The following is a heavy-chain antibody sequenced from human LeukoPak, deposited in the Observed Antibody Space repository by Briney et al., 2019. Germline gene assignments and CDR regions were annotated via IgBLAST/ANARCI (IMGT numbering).Heavy chain of an antibody. V-gene: IGHV4-39*01. CDR1: DGSISSNNYY. J-gene: IGHJ5*02. D-gene: IGHD6-19*01. CDR2: HFYSGRT. CDR3: ARHLAVAGTSYNWFDR. Sequence: SETLSLTCTVSDGSISSNNYYRAWIRQPPGKGLEWIGSHFYSGRTYYNPSLKSRVTISVDTSKNQFFLRLNSVTAADTALYHCARHLAVAGTSYNWFDRWGQGTQVTVSS.